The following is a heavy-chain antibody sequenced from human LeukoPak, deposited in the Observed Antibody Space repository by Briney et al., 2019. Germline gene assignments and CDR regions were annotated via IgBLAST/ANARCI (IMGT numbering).Heavy chain of an antibody. V-gene: IGHV3-23*01. CDR1: GFTFSSYA. Sequence: GGSLRLSCAASGFTFSSYAMNWVRQAPGKGLEWVSGISDSGGFTYYADSVGGRFTISRDNSKNTLYLQMNSLRADDTALYSCAKGSGINHYNWFDPWGQGTLVTVSS. CDR2: ISDSGGFT. CDR3: AKGSGINHYNWFDP. D-gene: IGHD6-13*01. J-gene: IGHJ5*02.